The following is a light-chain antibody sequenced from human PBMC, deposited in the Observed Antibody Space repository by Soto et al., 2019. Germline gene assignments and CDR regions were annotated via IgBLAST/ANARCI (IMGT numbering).Light chain of an antibody. Sequence: EIALPQSPGTLSLSPRERATLSCRASHSVSSSYVDWYQQKPGQAPRRRIDGASSRSTGIPDRFSGSGSGTDFTLSISGLEPEYFAVYYCQQYGSSPPYAFGQGNKLEIK. CDR2: GAS. CDR1: HSVSSSY. J-gene: IGKJ2*01. V-gene: IGKV3-20*01. CDR3: QQYGSSPPYA.